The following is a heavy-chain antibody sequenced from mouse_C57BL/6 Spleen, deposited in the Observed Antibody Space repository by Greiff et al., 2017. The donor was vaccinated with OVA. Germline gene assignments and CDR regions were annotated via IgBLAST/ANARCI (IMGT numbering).Heavy chain of an antibody. D-gene: IGHD3-2*02. Sequence: VQLQQSGAELVRPGASVKLSCTASGFNIKDDYMHWVKQRPEQGLEWIGWIDPENGDTEYASKFQGKATITADTSSNTAYLQLSSLTSEDTAVYYCTPRRLRFFAYWGQGALVTVSA. J-gene: IGHJ3*01. CDR3: TPRRLRFFAY. CDR2: IDPENGDT. V-gene: IGHV14-4*01. CDR1: GFNIKDDY.